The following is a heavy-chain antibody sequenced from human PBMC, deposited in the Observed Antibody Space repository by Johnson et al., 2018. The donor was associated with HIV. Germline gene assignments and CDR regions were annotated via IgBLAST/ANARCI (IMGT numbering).Heavy chain of an antibody. D-gene: IGHD3-10*01. Sequence: VQLLESGGGVVQPGRSLRLSCAASGFTFSSYAMHWVRQAPGKGLEWVANIKQDGSEKYYMDSVKGRFAISRDNAKNALYLQMTSLRAEDTAVYYCGRDSRALLWFGERGDVSDIWGQGTMVTVSS. CDR2: IKQDGSEK. CDR3: GRDSRALLWFGERGDVSDI. CDR1: GFTFSSYA. V-gene: IGHV3-7*01. J-gene: IGHJ3*02.